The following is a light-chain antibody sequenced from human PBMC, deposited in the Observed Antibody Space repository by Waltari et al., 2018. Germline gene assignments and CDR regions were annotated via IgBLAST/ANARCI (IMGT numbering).Light chain of an antibody. J-gene: IGLJ2*01. Sequence: QSVLTQPPSASGTPGQRVTISCSGRSSSIGSTTVNWYQQLPGMAPKLLIYSNNQRPPGVPDRFSGSKSGTSASLAISGLQSEDEADYYCAAWDDSLKGVFGGGTKLTVL. CDR3: AAWDDSLKGV. CDR2: SNN. V-gene: IGLV1-44*01. CDR1: SSSIGSTT.